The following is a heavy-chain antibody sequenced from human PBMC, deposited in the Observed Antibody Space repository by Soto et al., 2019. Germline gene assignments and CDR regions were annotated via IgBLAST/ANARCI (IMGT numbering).Heavy chain of an antibody. CDR3: ATGNVDSMLEY. Sequence: QVQLHESGPGLVKPSETLSLTCVVSDGSISTYDWWTWGRQPPGKGLEWIGKMFHSGGADYSPSLKSRVTISADSSKNHFSLRLTAVTAADTAVYYCATGNVDSMLEYWGQGTQVAVSS. CDR1: DGSISTYDW. CDR2: MFHSGGA. V-gene: IGHV4-4*02. D-gene: IGHD3-3*01. J-gene: IGHJ4*02.